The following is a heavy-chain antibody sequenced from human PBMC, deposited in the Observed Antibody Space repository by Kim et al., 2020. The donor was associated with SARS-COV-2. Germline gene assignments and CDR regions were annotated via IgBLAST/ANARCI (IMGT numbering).Heavy chain of an antibody. J-gene: IGHJ4*02. V-gene: IGHV7-4-1*02. CDR1: GYTFTSYA. CDR3: ARDHYSGDYSAFGFYYFDY. Sequence: ASVKVSCKTSGYTFTSYAMNWVRQAPGQGLEWMGWINTNTGNPTYAQGFTGRFVFSLDTSVSTAYLQISSLKAEDTAVYYCARDHYSGDYSAFGFYYFDYWGQGTLVTVSS. D-gene: IGHD4-17*01. CDR2: INTNTGNP.